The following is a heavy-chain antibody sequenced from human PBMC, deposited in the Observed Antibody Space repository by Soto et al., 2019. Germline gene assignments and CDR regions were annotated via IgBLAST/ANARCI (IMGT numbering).Heavy chain of an antibody. CDR1: GVSVSSGSYY. J-gene: IGHJ6*02. CDR2: IYSTGST. V-gene: IGHV4-61*01. CDR3: ARDLTATYGAYGMDV. D-gene: IGHD4-17*01. Sequence: LALTCSVSGVSVSSGSYYWSWIRQPPGKGLEWIGCIYSTGSTKHNPSLKRRAIISVDTSKNQFSLKLTSVTAADTAVYYCARDLTATYGAYGMDVWGQGTTVTVSS.